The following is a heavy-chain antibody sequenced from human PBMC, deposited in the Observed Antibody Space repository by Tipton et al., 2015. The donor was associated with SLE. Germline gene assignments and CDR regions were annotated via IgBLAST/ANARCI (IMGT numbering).Heavy chain of an antibody. CDR2: INHSGST. CDR3: ARARKWNYYFDY. J-gene: IGHJ4*02. V-gene: IGHV4-34*01. Sequence: TLSLTCAVYGGSFSGYYWSWIRQPPGKGLEWIGEINHSGSTNYNPSLKSRVTISVDTSKNQFSLKLSSVTAADTAVYYCARARKWNYYFDYWGQGTLVTVSS. CDR1: GGSFSGYY. D-gene: IGHD1-20*01.